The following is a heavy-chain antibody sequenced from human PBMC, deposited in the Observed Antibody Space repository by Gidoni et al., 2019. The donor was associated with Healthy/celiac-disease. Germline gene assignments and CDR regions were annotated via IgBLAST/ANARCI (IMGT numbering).Heavy chain of an antibody. J-gene: IGHJ4*02. Sequence: QVQLQESGPGLVKPSQTLSLTCTVSGGSISSGGYYCSWIRQHPGKGLEWIGYIYYSGSTYYNPSLKSRVTISVDTSKNQFSLKLSSVTAADTAVYYCARGVEDYYDSSGYYREYYFDYWGQGTLVTVSS. CDR3: ARGVEDYYDSSGYYREYYFDY. V-gene: IGHV4-31*03. D-gene: IGHD3-22*01. CDR1: GGSISSGGYY. CDR2: IYYSGST.